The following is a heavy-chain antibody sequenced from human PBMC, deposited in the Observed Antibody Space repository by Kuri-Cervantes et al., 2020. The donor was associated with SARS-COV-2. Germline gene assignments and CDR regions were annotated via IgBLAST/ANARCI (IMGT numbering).Heavy chain of an antibody. Sequence: GESLKISCAASGFTFRSSGMHWVRQAPGKGLEWVALLSNDGAHEYYADSVKGRFTISRDNFKNTLFLQMNSLRSEDTAMYYCAVDFWSGYSLRIGGAPGYGMDVWGQGTTVTVSS. J-gene: IGHJ6*02. D-gene: IGHD3-3*01. CDR2: LSNDGAHE. V-gene: IGHV3-30*03. CDR1: GFTFRSSG. CDR3: AVDFWSGYSLRIGGAPGYGMDV.